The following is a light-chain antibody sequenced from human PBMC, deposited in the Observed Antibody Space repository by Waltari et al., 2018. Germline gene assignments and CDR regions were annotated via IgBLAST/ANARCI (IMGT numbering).Light chain of an antibody. Sequence: QSALTQPASVSGSPGQSITISCTGTSSDVGFYNYVSSLQQHPGKAPKLMIYDVSERPSGVSNRFSGSKSGNTASLTISGLQAEDEADYYCNSYAGSSSWVFGGGTKLTVL. CDR1: SSDVGFYNY. J-gene: IGLJ3*02. V-gene: IGLV2-14*01. CDR2: DVS. CDR3: NSYAGSSSWV.